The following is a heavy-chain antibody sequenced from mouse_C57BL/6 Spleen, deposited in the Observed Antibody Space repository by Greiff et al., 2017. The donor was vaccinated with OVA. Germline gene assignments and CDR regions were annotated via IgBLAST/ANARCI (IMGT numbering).Heavy chain of an antibody. CDR3: ARGGDGYGAWCAY. CDR1: GFTFSSYA. CDR2: ISDGGSYT. Sequence: EVKLVESGGGLVKPGGSLKLSCAASGFTFSSYAMSWVRPTPEKRLEWVATISDGGSYTYYPDNVKGRFTISRDNAKNNLYLQMSHLKSEDTAMYYGARGGDGYGAWCAYWGQGTLVTVSA. J-gene: IGHJ3*01. V-gene: IGHV5-4*03. D-gene: IGHD2-2*01.